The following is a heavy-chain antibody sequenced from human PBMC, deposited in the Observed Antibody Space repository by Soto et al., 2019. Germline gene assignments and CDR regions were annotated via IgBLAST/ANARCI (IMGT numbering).Heavy chain of an antibody. CDR1: GFTFSSYG. CDR3: AREIGYDFWSGNEY. J-gene: IGHJ4*02. CDR2: IWYDGSNK. V-gene: IGHV3-33*01. D-gene: IGHD3-3*01. Sequence: QVQLVESGGGVVQPGRSLRLSCAASGFTFSSYGMHWVRQAPGKGLEWVAVIWYDGSNKYYADSVKGRFTISRDNSKNTLYLQINSLRAEDTAVYYCAREIGYDFWSGNEYWGKGTLVTVSS.